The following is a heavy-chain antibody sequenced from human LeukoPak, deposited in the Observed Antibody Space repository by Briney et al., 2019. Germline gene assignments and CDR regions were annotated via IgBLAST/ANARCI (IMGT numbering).Heavy chain of an antibody. V-gene: IGHV4-30-2*01. D-gene: IGHD4-17*01. CDR3: ARDSDYGDFFDY. CDR1: GGSISSGDYY. Sequence: SETLSLTCSVSGGSISSGDYYWSLIRQPPGKGLEWIGYIYHSGTTYYNPSLKSRVTISVDRSKNPFSLKLSSVTAADTAVYYCARDSDYGDFFDYWGQGALVVVSS. CDR2: IYHSGTT. J-gene: IGHJ4*02.